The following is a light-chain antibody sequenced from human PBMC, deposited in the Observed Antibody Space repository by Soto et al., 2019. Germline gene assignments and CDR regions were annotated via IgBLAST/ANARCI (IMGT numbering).Light chain of an antibody. CDR2: DVT. CDR3: CSYAGSYTFYV. CDR1: SSDVGAYDS. V-gene: IGLV2-11*01. Sequence: QSALTQPRSVSGSPGQSVTISCTGTSSDVGAYDSVSWYQQHPGKAPKLMIYDVTKRPSGVPDRFSGSKSGSTASLTISGLQAEDEADYYCCSYAGSYTFYVFGTGTKVT. J-gene: IGLJ1*01.